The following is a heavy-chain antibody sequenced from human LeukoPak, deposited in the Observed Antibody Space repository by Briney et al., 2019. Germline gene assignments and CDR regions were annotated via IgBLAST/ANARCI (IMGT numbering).Heavy chain of an antibody. CDR1: GYTFTSYG. J-gene: IGHJ1*01. CDR3: ARPRAPRYYYESSAYLAPAEHFQH. Sequence: ASVKVSCKASGYTFTSYGISWVRQAPGQGLEWMGWISAYNGNTNYAQKLQGRVTMTTDTSTSTAYMELRSLRSDDTAVYYCARPRAPRYYYESSAYLAPAEHFQHWGQGTLVTVSS. CDR2: ISAYNGNT. V-gene: IGHV1-18*01. D-gene: IGHD3-22*01.